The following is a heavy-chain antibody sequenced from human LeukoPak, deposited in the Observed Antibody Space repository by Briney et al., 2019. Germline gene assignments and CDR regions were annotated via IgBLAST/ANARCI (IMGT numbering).Heavy chain of an antibody. CDR1: GLTFSSYA. CDR2: IYSGGST. D-gene: IGHD3-22*01. CDR3: AREYDSSTGTYDAFDI. J-gene: IGHJ3*02. Sequence: GGSLRLSCAASGLTFSSYAMGWVRQAPGKGLEWVSVIYSGGSTYYADSVKGRFTISRDNSKNTLYLQMNSLRAEDTAVYYCAREYDSSTGTYDAFDIWGQGTMVTVSS. V-gene: IGHV3-53*01.